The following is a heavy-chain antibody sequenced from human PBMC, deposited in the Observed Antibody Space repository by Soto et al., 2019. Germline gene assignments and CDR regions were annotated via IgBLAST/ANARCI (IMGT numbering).Heavy chain of an antibody. D-gene: IGHD6-13*01. Sequence: GGSLRLSCSASGFTFSSYAMHWVRQAPGKGLEYVSAISSNGGSTYYADSVKGRFTISRDNSKNTLYLQMSSLRAEDTAVYYCVRGGGYSSSWHRDRDYWGQGTLVTVSS. CDR1: GFTFSSYA. J-gene: IGHJ4*02. CDR2: ISSNGGST. V-gene: IGHV3-64D*08. CDR3: VRGGGYSSSWHRDRDY.